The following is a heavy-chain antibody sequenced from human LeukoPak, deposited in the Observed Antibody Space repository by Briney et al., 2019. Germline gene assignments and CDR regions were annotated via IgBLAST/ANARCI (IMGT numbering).Heavy chain of an antibody. CDR3: ARVADTSMVTPGFDS. Sequence: ASVKVSCKTSGYTFNRHTITWVRQAPGQGLEWMGWVSTSNGDTNYAETFQGRVTMTTDTVTKTAYMELRRLRSGDTAIYFCARVADTSMVTPGFDSWGQGTLVTVSS. CDR1: GYTFNRHT. D-gene: IGHD5-18*01. V-gene: IGHV1-18*01. J-gene: IGHJ4*02. CDR2: VSTSNGDT.